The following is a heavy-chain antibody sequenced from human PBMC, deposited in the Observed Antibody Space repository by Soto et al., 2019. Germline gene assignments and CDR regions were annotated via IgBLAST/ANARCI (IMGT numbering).Heavy chain of an antibody. CDR2: IFWDKND. J-gene: IGHJ4*02. V-gene: IGHV2-5*02. CDR3: TQIYGSGSWGWYFHS. Sequence: QITLKESGPSLVRPTETLTLTCTFSGFSLITGVGVGWVRQPPGKALEWLAVIFWDKNDYYRPSLQTRVNISNDTSEGQVVLTLTNMDPEDTATYFCTQIYGSGSWGWYFHSWGQGTLVTVSS. CDR1: GFSLITGVG. D-gene: IGHD1-26*01.